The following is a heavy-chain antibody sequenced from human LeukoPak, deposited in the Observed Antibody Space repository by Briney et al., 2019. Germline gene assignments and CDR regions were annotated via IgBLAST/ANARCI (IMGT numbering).Heavy chain of an antibody. V-gene: IGHV1-8*01. CDR1: GYTFTSYD. CDR2: MNPNSGNT. D-gene: IGHD2-8*01. J-gene: IGHJ3*02. CDR3: ARGGDIVITRTDAFDI. Sequence: GASVKVSCKASGYTFTSYDINWVRQATGQGLEWMGWMNPNSGNTGYAQKFQGRVTMTRNTSISTAYMELSSLRSEDTAVYYCARGGDIVITRTDAFDIWGQGTMVTVSS.